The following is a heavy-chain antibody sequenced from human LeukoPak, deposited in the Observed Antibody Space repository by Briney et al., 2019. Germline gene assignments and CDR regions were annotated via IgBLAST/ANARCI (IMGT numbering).Heavy chain of an antibody. D-gene: IGHD3-3*01. Sequence: GESLKISCKGSGYSFTSYWIGWVRQMPGKGLEWMGVIYPGDSGTSYSPSFQGQVTISADKSISNAYLQWSSLKASDTAMYYCARQAPFYDFWSGNQDLYYFDYWGQGTLVTVSS. J-gene: IGHJ4*02. CDR2: IYPGDSGT. CDR1: GYSFTSYW. V-gene: IGHV5-51*01. CDR3: ARQAPFYDFWSGNQDLYYFDY.